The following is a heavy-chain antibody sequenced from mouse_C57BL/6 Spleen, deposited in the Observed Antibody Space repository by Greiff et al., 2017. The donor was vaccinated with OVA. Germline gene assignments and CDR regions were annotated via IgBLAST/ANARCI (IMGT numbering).Heavy chain of an antibody. J-gene: IGHJ2*01. Sequence: VQLQQPGPELVKPGASVKISCKASGYAFSSSWMNWVKQRPGKGLEWIGRIYPGDGDSNYNGKFKGKATLTADKSSSTAYMQHSSLTSEDSAVYVGSRNGDYYGSTYFDYWGQGTTLTVSS. D-gene: IGHD1-1*01. CDR3: SRNGDYYGSTYFDY. V-gene: IGHV1-82*01. CDR2: IYPGDGDS. CDR1: GYAFSSSW.